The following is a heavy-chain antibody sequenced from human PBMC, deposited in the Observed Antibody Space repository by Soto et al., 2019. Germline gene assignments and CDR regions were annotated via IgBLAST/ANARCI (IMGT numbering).Heavy chain of an antibody. CDR2: IDPSDSYT. V-gene: IGHV5-10-1*01. CDR1: GYSFTSYW. J-gene: IGHJ6*02. D-gene: IGHD2-21*01. Sequence: PGESLKISCKGSGYSFTSYWISWVRQMPGKGLEWMGRIDPSDSYTNYSPSFQGHVTISADKSISTAYLQWSSLKASDTAMYYCASPGEDYYYYGMDVWGQGTTVTAP. CDR3: ASPGEDYYYYGMDV.